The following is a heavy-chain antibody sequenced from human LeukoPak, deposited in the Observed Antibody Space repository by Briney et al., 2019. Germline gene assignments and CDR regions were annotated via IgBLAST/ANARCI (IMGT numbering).Heavy chain of an antibody. CDR1: GYTFTGYY. CDR2: INPNRGGT. J-gene: IGHJ6*03. Sequence: ASVKVSCKAFGYTFTGYYVHWVRQAPGQGLEWMGWINPNRGGTKFAQKFQGRVTMTRDTSISTAYMELSRLTSDDTAVYYCARDLPDCSGGNCYYYYYYMDVWGKGTTVTVSS. CDR3: ARDLPDCSGGNCYYYYYYMDV. V-gene: IGHV1-2*02. D-gene: IGHD2-15*01.